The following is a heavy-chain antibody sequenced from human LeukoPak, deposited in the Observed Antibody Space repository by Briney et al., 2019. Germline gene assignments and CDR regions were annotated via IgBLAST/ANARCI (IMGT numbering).Heavy chain of an antibody. J-gene: IGHJ4*02. D-gene: IGHD3-10*01. V-gene: IGHV3-48*02. CDR2: ISSSSGTI. Sequence: GGSLRLSCAASGFTFSSYSMNWVRQAPEKGLEWVSYISSSSGTIYYADSVKGRFTISRDNAKNSLYLQMNSLRDDDTAVYYCARERFGDFDYGGQGTLVTVSS. CDR1: GFTFSSYS. CDR3: ARERFGDFDY.